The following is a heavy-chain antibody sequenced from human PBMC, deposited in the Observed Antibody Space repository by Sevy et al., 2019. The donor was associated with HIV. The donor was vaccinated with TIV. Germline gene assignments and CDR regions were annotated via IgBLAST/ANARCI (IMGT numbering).Heavy chain of an antibody. CDR2: ITRESGYI. V-gene: IGHV3-21*01. CDR1: GFSFSNSD. J-gene: IGHJ2*01. CDR3: ARDRVQPSHWYFDL. Sequence: GGSLRLSCAGAGFSFSNSDMNWVRQAPGKGLQWVSSITRESGYIYYADSVKGRFIISRDNAKNSVYLQMNSLRADDTAVYYCARDRVQPSHWYFDLWGRGTLATVSS. D-gene: IGHD3-10*01.